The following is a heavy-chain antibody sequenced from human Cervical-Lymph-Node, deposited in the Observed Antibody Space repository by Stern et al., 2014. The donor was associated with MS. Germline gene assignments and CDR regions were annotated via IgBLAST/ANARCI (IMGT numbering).Heavy chain of an antibody. D-gene: IGHD3-10*01. V-gene: IGHV1-69*01. CDR1: GGTFSSYA. CDR2: IIPIFGTA. Sequence: QVQLVQSGAEVKKPGSSVKVSCKASGGTFSSYAISWVRQAPGQGLEWMGGIIPIFGTANYAQKFQGRVPITADDSPITASRELGSLRSEDTAVYYCAREVWSGELFLIPPVPYYYYGMDVWGQGTTVTVSS. J-gene: IGHJ6*02. CDR3: AREVWSGELFLIPPVPYYYYGMDV.